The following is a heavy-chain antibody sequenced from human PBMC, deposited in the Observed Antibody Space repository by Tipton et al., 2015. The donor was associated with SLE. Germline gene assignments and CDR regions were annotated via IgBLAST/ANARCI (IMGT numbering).Heavy chain of an antibody. CDR2: IYHSGST. Sequence: TLSLTCAVSGYSISSGYYWGWLRQPPGKGLEWIGRIYHSGSTYCNPSLKSRVTISVDTSKNQFSLKLSSVTAADTAVYYCARVDSSNSYWYFDLWGRGTLVTVSS. D-gene: IGHD6-13*01. CDR3: ARVDSSNSYWYFDL. CDR1: GYSISSGYY. V-gene: IGHV4-38-2*01. J-gene: IGHJ2*01.